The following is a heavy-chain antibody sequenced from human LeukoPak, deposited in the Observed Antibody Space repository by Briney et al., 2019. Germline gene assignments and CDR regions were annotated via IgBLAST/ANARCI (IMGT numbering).Heavy chain of an antibody. CDR3: AKLATSDTGETY. Sequence: ASVKLSCKASGYTFTINRIHWVRQAPGQGLEWMGVINPSGDSTTYAQNFQGRVTMTRDTSTSTVYMELRSLRSEDTAIYYCAKLATSDTGETYWGQGTLVTVSS. CDR1: GYTFTINR. CDR2: INPSGDST. J-gene: IGHJ4*02. V-gene: IGHV1-46*01. D-gene: IGHD3-16*01.